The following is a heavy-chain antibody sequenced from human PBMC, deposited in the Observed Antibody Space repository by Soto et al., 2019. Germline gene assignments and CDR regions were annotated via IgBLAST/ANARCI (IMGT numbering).Heavy chain of an antibody. D-gene: IGHD6-19*01. CDR3: ASATSIAVAGKES. CDR2: ISFYNGNT. V-gene: IGHV1-18*01. Sequence: QVQLAQSGGEVRKPGASVKVSCKASGDTITNYGISWVRQAPGQGLEWMGWISFYNGNTKYAQNLQGRVTLTTDTSTSTAYMELRSLRSDDTAVYYCASATSIAVAGKESWGQGTLVNVSS. CDR1: GDTITNYG. J-gene: IGHJ4*02.